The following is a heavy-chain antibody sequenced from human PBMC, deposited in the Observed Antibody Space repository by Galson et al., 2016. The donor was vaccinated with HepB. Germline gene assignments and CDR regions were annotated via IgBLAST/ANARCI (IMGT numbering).Heavy chain of an antibody. CDR2: ISWNSART. CDR1: GLTFDEYA. V-gene: IGHV3-9*01. J-gene: IGHJ4*02. CDR3: VKHRDPGDYSP. D-gene: IGHD5-12*01. Sequence: SLRLSCAASGLTFDEYAMHWVRQAPGKGLEWVSGISWNSARTGYADSVKGRFTISRDNAKNSLYLQMNSLRVEDTAVYYWVKHRDPGDYSPWGQGILVTVSS.